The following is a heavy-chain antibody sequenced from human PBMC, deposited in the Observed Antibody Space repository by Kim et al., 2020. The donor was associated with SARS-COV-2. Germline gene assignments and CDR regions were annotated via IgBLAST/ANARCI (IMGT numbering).Heavy chain of an antibody. CDR1: GFTFSGYW. CDR2: VKQDGIEK. CDR3: VRKAGDCSGASCPTTGRFDS. V-gene: IGHV3-7*03. Sequence: GGSLRLSCIGSGFTFSGYWMSWVRQVPGKGLEWVANVKQDGIEKFYVDSVKGRFSISRDNAKDSLSLQMHSLRVEDTAVYYCVRKAGDCSGASCPTTGRFDSWGQGTLVTVSS. D-gene: IGHD2-15*01. J-gene: IGHJ4*02.